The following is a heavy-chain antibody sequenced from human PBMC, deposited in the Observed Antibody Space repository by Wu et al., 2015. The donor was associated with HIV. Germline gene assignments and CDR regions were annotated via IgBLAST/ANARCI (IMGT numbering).Heavy chain of an antibody. CDR2: ISAYNGDT. CDR1: GYTFTSYG. Sequence: QVQLVQSGAEVKKPGASLKVSCKTSGYTFTSYGISWVRQAPGQGLEWMGWISAYNGDTNYAQKFQGRVTMTTDTSTRTGDMEVRSLRSDDTAVYFCARDLGEYYNSGTPGYYWGQGTLVTVSS. CDR3: ARDLGEYYNSGTPGYY. D-gene: IGHD3-10*01. V-gene: IGHV1-18*01. J-gene: IGHJ4*02.